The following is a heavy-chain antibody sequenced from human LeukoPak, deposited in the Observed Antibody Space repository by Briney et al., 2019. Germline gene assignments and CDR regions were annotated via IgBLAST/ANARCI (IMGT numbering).Heavy chain of an antibody. D-gene: IGHD6-19*01. CDR2: ISSGGGTT. Sequence: GGSLRLSRAASGFTYSNYAMNWVRQAPGKGLEWVSGISSGGGTTYYADSVKGRFIISRDNSKNTLYLQMDSLRAEDTAVYYCTKAGIAVPATPDYWGQGTLVTVSS. CDR1: GFTYSNYA. V-gene: IGHV3-23*01. J-gene: IGHJ4*02. CDR3: TKAGIAVPATPDY.